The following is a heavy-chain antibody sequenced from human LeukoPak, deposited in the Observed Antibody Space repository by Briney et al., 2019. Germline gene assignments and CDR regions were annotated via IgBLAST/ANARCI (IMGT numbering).Heavy chain of an antibody. V-gene: IGHV5-51*01. J-gene: IGHJ5*02. CDR3: ARQEYCSGGSCYTWFDP. D-gene: IGHD2-15*01. CDR2: IYPADSDI. Sequence: PGESLKISCKGSGYSINNYWIGWVRQMPGKGLGWMGIIYPADSDIRYSPSFQGQVTISADKSISTAYLQWSSLKASDTAMYYCARQEYCSGGSCYTWFDPWGQGTLVTVSS. CDR1: GYSINNYW.